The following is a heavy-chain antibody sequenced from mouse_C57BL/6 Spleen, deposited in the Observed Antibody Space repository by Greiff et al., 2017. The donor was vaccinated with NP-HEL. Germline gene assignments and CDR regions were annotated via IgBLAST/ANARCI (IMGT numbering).Heavy chain of an antibody. CDR2: INPNNGGT. J-gene: IGHJ1*03. V-gene: IGHV1-22*01. CDR3: ARALGRPYFDG. D-gene: IGHD1-1*01. CDR1: GYTFTDYH. Sequence: VQLQQSGPELVKPGASVKMSCKASGYTFTDYHMHWVKQSHGKSLEWIGYINPNNGGTSYNQKFKGKATLTVNKSSSTAYMELRSLTSEDSAVYYCARALGRPYFDGWGTGTTVTVSS.